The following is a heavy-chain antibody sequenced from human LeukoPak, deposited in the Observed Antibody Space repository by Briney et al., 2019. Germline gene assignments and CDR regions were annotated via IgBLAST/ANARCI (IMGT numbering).Heavy chain of an antibody. CDR1: GFTFNTYA. CDR3: AKIAAAGQADY. Sequence: GGSLRLSCAASGFTFNTYAMSWVRQAPGKGLEWVSAISDSGGSTYYADSVKGRFTISRDNSKNTLYLQMNSLRAEDTAVYYCAKIAAAGQADYWGQGTLVTVSS. V-gene: IGHV3-23*01. CDR2: ISDSGGST. J-gene: IGHJ4*02. D-gene: IGHD6-13*01.